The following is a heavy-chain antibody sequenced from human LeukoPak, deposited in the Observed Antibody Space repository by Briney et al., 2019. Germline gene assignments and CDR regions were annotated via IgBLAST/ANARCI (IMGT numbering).Heavy chain of an antibody. CDR1: GYTLTELS. D-gene: IGHD6-19*01. Sequence: ASVTVSFTVSGYTLTELSMHWVRQAPGKGLEWMGGFDPEDGETIYAQKFQGRVTMTEDTSTDTAYMELSSLRSEDTAVYYCATDRAQGAVAGKFDYWGQGTLVTVSS. V-gene: IGHV1-24*01. J-gene: IGHJ4*02. CDR2: FDPEDGET. CDR3: ATDRAQGAVAGKFDY.